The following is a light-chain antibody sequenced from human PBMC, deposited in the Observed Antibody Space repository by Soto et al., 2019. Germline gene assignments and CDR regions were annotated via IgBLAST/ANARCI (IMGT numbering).Light chain of an antibody. J-gene: IGLJ2*01. V-gene: IGLV2-14*01. CDR2: DVS. CDR3: SLYTSSSTVV. Sequence: QSALTQPASVSGSPGQSIPISCTGTSSDVGGYNYVSWYQQHPGKAPKLMIYDVSNRPSGISNRFSGSKSGNTASLTISGLQAEDEADYYCSLYTSSSTVVFGGGTKVTVL. CDR1: SSDVGGYNY.